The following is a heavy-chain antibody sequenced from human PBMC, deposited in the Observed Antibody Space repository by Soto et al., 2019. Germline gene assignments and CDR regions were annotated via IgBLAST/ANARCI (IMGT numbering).Heavy chain of an antibody. CDR2: IDWDDDK. Sequence: SGPTLVNPTQTLTLTCSFSGFSLSTSGMCVSWIRQPPGKALEWLALIDWDDDKYFSTSLKTRLTISKDTSKNQVVLTMTNMDPVDTATYYCARTRFNYDSSGYYYVSYYFDYWGQGTLVTVSS. J-gene: IGHJ4*02. D-gene: IGHD3-22*01. CDR3: ARTRFNYDSSGYYYVSYYFDY. CDR1: GFSLSTSGMC. V-gene: IGHV2-70*01.